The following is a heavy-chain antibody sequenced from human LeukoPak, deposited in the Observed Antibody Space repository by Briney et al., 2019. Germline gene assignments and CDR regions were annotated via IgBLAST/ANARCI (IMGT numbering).Heavy chain of an antibody. Sequence: GASVTVSCKASGYTFNGYYMHWVRQAPGQGLEWMGWINPNSGGTNYAQKFQGRVTMTRDTSISTAYMELSRLRSDDTAVHYCARGARGSGSYPPAVYYFDYWGQGTLVTVSS. CDR2: INPNSGGT. D-gene: IGHD3-10*01. J-gene: IGHJ4*02. CDR1: GYTFNGYY. V-gene: IGHV1-2*02. CDR3: ARGARGSGSYPPAVYYFDY.